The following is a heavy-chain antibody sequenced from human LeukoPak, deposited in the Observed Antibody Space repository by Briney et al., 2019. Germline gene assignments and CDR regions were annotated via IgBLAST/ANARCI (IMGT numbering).Heavy chain of an antibody. CDR2: ISYDGNNK. J-gene: IGHJ6*03. V-gene: IGHV3-30*04. Sequence: GGSLRLSCAASGFTFSSYAMHWVRQAPGKGLEWVAVISYDGNNKYYADSVEGRFTISRDNSNNTLYLQMNSLRAGDTAVYYCARDRGGGHMDVWGKGTTVTISS. D-gene: IGHD2-15*01. CDR3: ARDRGGGHMDV. CDR1: GFTFSSYA.